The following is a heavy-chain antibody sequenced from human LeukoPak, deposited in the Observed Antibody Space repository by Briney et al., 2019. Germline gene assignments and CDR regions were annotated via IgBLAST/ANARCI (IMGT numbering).Heavy chain of an antibody. CDR2: ISGSGGRI. D-gene: IGHD1-1*01. J-gene: IGHJ4*02. V-gene: IGHV3-23*01. CDR1: GFTFSSYP. Sequence: GGSLRLSCAASGFTFSSYPMSWVRQAPGKGLEWVSSISGSGGRIDYADSVKGRLTISRDNSKNTLSLQMNSLTAEDTAVYYCAKNPRLEGWIYFDSWGQGILVTVSS. CDR3: AKNPRLEGWIYFDS.